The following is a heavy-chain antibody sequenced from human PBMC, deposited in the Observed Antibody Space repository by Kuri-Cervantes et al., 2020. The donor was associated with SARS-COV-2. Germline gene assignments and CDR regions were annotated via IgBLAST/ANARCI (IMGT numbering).Heavy chain of an antibody. CDR1: GGSFSGYY. CDR3: TRHLSWNTPCKP. V-gene: IGHV4-34*01. Sequence: ESLKISCAVYGGSFSGYYWSWIRQPPGKGLEWIGEINHSGSTNYNPSLKSRVTISVDTSKNQFSLKLSSVTAADTAVYYCTRHLSWNTPCKPWGQGTLVTVSS. D-gene: IGHD1/OR15-1a*01. CDR2: INHSGST. J-gene: IGHJ4*02.